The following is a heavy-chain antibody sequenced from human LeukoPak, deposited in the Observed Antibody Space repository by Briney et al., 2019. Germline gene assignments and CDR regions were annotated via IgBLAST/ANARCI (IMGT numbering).Heavy chain of an antibody. J-gene: IGHJ4*02. Sequence: PSETLSLTCTVSGGSISSSSYYWGWIRQPPGKGLEWIGSIYYSGSTYYNPSLKSRVTISVDKYKRQFSLKLSSVTAADTAVYYCARASHDYGDYSHFDYWGQGTLVTVSS. D-gene: IGHD4-17*01. CDR3: ARASHDYGDYSHFDY. CDR1: GGSISSSSYY. CDR2: IYYSGST. V-gene: IGHV4-39*07.